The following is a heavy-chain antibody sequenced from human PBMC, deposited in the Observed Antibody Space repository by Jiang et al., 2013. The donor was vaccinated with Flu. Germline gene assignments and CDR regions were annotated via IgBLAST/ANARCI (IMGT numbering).Heavy chain of an antibody. CDR2: IYYTMNT. J-gene: IGHJ5*02. CDR1: GGSISSYY. D-gene: IGHD1-1*01. V-gene: IGHV4-59*01. CDR3: ARGYDWFDP. Sequence: CTVSGGSISSYYWNWIRQPPGKGLEWIGYIYYTMNTNYNPSLKSRVTISVDTSKNQFSLKLSSVTTADTAVYYCARGYDWFDPWGQGTLVTVSS.